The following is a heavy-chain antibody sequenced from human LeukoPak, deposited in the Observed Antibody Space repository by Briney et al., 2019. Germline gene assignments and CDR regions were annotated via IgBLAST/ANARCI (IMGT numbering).Heavy chain of an antibody. J-gene: IGHJ4*02. CDR2: VNNDGSST. CDR3: AKGGLRVTDY. V-gene: IGHV3-74*03. CDR1: GFIFSNYW. Sequence: PGGSLRLSCAASGFIFSNYWMHWVRQAPGKGLVWVSRVNNDGSSTTYADSVKGRFTISRDNAKNRLYLQMNSLRAEDTAVYYCAKGGLRVTDYWGQGTLVTVSS. D-gene: IGHD5/OR15-5a*01.